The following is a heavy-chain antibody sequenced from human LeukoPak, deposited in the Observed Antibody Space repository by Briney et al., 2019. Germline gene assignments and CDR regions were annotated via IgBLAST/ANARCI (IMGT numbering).Heavy chain of an antibody. Sequence: GGSLRLSCAASGFTFSSYAMNWVRQAPGKGLEWVSGISGSASSTYYADSVKGRFTLSRDNSKNTLNLQMNSLRAEDTAVYYCAKDAESYGGGDYWGQGTLVTVSS. D-gene: IGHD4-23*01. V-gene: IGHV3-23*01. CDR1: GFTFSSYA. CDR3: AKDAESYGGGDY. CDR2: ISGSASST. J-gene: IGHJ4*02.